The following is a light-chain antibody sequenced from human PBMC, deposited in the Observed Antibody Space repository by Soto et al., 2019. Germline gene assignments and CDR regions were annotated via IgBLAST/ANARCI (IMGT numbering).Light chain of an antibody. CDR3: LQDYNYPWT. V-gene: IGKV1-6*01. CDR2: AAS. CDR1: HSISSW. J-gene: IGKJ1*01. Sequence: IELTQSPPTLSSSKGDRVTITCRASHSISSWLAWYQQKPGKAPKLLIYAASSLPSGVPSRFSGSGSGTDFTLTISSLQPEDFATYYCLQDYNYPWTFGQGTKVDIK.